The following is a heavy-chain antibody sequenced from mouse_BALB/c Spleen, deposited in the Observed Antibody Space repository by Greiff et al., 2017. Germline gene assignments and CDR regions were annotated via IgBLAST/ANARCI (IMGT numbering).Heavy chain of an antibody. V-gene: IGHV7-3*02. CDR3: ARDREDGFDY. Sequence: EVQRVESGGGLVQPGGSLRLSCAPSGFTFTDYYMSWVRQPPGKALEWLGFIRNKANGYTTEYSASVQGRFTISRDNSQSILYLQMNTLRAEDSATYYCARDREDGFDYWGQGTTLTVSS. CDR2: IRNKANGYTT. J-gene: IGHJ2*01. CDR1: GFTFTDYY. D-gene: IGHD2-3*01.